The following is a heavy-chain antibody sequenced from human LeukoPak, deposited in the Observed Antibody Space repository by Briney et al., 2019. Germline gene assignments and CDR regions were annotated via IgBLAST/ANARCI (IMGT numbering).Heavy chain of an antibody. CDR1: GGSFSGYY. Sequence: SETLSLTCAVYGGSFSGYYWSWIRQPPGKGLEWTGEINHSGSTNYNPSLKSRVTISVDTSKNQFSLKLSSVTAADTAVYYCARGGRYYGVSLGYWGQGTLVTVSS. CDR2: INHSGST. J-gene: IGHJ4*02. CDR3: ARGGRYYGVSLGY. D-gene: IGHD4-17*01. V-gene: IGHV4-34*01.